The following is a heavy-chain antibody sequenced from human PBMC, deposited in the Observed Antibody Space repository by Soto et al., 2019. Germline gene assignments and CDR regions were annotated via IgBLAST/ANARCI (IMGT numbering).Heavy chain of an antibody. Sequence: EVRLVESGGGLVQPGGSLRLSCAASGFTFSTYWMHWVRQAPGKGLVWVSRIKSDGGSTSYADSVKGRFTISRDNVKKTLYLQMNSLTVDDTAVYYCASGGLDWGRGTLVTVSS. V-gene: IGHV3-74*01. CDR3: ASGGLD. CDR1: GFTFSTYW. D-gene: IGHD1-26*01. CDR2: IKSDGGST. J-gene: IGHJ4*02.